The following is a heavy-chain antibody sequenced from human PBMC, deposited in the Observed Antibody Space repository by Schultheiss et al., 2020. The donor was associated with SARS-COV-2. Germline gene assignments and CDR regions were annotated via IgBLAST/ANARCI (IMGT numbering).Heavy chain of an antibody. CDR2: IRSSGRDI. J-gene: IGHJ4*02. CDR1: GFTLNNYV. D-gene: IGHD3-16*01. CDR3: AREGAWGTSVGL. Sequence: GESLKISCAASGFTLNNYVMSWVRQAPGKGLEFVASIRSSGRDIYYADSMQGRFTVSRDNANNSLYLQMHSLRAEDTAVYYCAREGAWGTSVGLWGQGTLVTVSS. V-gene: IGHV3-21*01.